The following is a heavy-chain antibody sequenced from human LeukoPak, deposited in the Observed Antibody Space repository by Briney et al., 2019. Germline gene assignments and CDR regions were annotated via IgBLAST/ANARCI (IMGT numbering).Heavy chain of an antibody. CDR2: IYSAGST. D-gene: IGHD3-16*01. Sequence: AGGSLRLSCTVSGFTVSSNSMSWVRQAPGKGLEWVSFIYSAGSTHYSDSVKGRFTISIDNSKNTLYLQMNSLRAEDTAVYYCARRAGAYTHPYDYWGQGTLVTVSP. V-gene: IGHV3-53*01. CDR1: GFTVSSNS. J-gene: IGHJ4*02. CDR3: ARRAGAYTHPYDY.